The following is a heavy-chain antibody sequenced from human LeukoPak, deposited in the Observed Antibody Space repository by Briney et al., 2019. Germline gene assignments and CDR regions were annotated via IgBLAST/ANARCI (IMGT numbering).Heavy chain of an antibody. CDR1: GXSFRXYY. J-gene: IGHJ4*02. CDR3: ARSRTASLDY. V-gene: IGHV4-34*01. CDR2: INHSGST. D-gene: IGHD2-21*02. Sequence: AVYGXSFRXYYWRWIRQPPGKGLEWVGEINHSGSTNYNPSLKSRVTISVDTSKNQFSLKLSSVTAADTAVYYCARSRTASLDYWGQGTLVTVSS.